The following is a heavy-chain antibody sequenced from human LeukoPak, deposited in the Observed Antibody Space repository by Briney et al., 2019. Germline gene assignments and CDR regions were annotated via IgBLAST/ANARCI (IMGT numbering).Heavy chain of an antibody. D-gene: IGHD5-18*01. CDR2: INPNSGGT. Sequence: GASVTVSFKASGYTFTVYYMHWVRQAPGQGREWMGWINPNSGGTNYAQKFQGRVTMTRDTSISTAYMELSRLRSDDTAVYYCAREWGYGNFDYWGQGTLVTVSS. CDR1: GYTFTVYY. V-gene: IGHV1-2*02. CDR3: AREWGYGNFDY. J-gene: IGHJ4*02.